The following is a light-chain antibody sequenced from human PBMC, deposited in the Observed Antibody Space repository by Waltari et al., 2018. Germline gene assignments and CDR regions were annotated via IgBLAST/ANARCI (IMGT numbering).Light chain of an antibody. CDR3: QQYSASSWT. V-gene: IGKV3-20*01. Sequence: EIVLTQSPGTLLLSPGERATLSCRASRSVSSNFLAWYKQKPGQAPRLLIYDGPTRAAGIPDRFSGSGSGTDFTLTISRLEPEDFAVYYCQQYSASSWTFGQGTKVQIK. J-gene: IGKJ1*01. CDR1: RSVSSNF. CDR2: DGP.